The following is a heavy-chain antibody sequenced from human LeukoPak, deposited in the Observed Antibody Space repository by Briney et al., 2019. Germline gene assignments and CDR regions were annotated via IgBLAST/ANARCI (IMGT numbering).Heavy chain of an antibody. Sequence: GGSLRLSCAASGFTFSTYSMNWVRQAPGKGLEWVSYVSSSSSNIFYADSVKGRFTISRDDAQNSLYLQMNSLRAEDTAVYYCARSDRAFDYWGQGTMVTVSS. J-gene: IGHJ4*02. CDR3: ARSDRAFDY. CDR2: VSSSSSNI. D-gene: IGHD1-14*01. V-gene: IGHV3-48*01. CDR1: GFTFSTYS.